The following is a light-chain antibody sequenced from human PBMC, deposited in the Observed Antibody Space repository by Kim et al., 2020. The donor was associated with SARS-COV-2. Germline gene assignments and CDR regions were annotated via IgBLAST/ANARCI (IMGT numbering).Light chain of an antibody. Sequence: DIQMTQTPSTVSSSIGDRVTITCRASQGIGTWLAWYQQKPGKAPKLLIFDASNLQSGVPSRFSGSGSGTQFTLTISSLQPDDFGTYYCQQYSRDSRTFGQGTKVDIK. V-gene: IGKV1-5*01. J-gene: IGKJ1*01. CDR2: DAS. CDR3: QQYSRDSRT. CDR1: QGIGTW.